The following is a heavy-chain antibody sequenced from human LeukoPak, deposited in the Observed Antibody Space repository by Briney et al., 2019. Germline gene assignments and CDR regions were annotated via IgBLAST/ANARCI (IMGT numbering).Heavy chain of an antibody. V-gene: IGHV3-48*01. J-gene: IGHJ4*02. Sequence: GGSLRLSCAGSGFTFSTHSMNWVRQAPGKGLEWVSFTSSSSTTIYYADSVKGRFTIPRDNAKNSLILQMDSLRAEDTAVYYCARSMISFGGAVDYWGQGALVTVSS. D-gene: IGHD3-16*01. CDR3: ARSMISFGGAVDY. CDR2: TSSSSTTI. CDR1: GFTFSTHS.